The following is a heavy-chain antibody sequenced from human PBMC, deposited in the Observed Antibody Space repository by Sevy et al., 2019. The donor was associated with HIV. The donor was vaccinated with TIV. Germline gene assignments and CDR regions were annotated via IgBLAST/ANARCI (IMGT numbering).Heavy chain of an antibody. CDR2: ISDSGGDK. D-gene: IGHD2-15*01. CDR1: GFSFNRND. CDR3: TKGRMVGSPFDS. J-gene: IGHJ4*02. V-gene: IGHV3-23*01. Sequence: GGSLRLSCRGSGFSFNRNDLTWVRQAPGKGLQWVSGISDSGGDKHYADSVKGRFTISRDNSNNTVYLEMSGLTADDTAIYYCTKGRMVGSPFDSWGQGILVTVSS.